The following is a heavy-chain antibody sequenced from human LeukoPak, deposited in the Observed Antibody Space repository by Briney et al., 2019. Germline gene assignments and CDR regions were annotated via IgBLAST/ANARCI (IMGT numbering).Heavy chain of an antibody. CDR2: INHSGST. J-gene: IGHJ6*02. CDR1: GGSFSGYY. Sequence: NTSETLSLTCAVYGGSFSGYYWSWIRQPPGKGLEWIGEINHSGSTNYNPSLKSRVTISVDTSKNQFSLKLSSVTAADTAVYYCARGHRNYYYYYGMDVWGQGTTVTVSS. CDR3: ARGHRNYYYYYGMDV. V-gene: IGHV4-34*01.